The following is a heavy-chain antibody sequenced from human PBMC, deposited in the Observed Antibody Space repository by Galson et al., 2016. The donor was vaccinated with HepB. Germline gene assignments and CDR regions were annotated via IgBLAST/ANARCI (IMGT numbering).Heavy chain of an antibody. CDR2: ITPSNGNA. Sequence: SCKASGYTFTYRYLHWVRQAPGQTLEWMGWITPSNGNANYAQKLKDRVTLTRDTSMRTGYMELSSLSSEDTAIYYCVGGYNEVGDYWGQGTLVTVSS. V-gene: IGHV1-45*02. J-gene: IGHJ4*02. CDR1: GYTFTYRY. CDR3: VGGYNEVGDY. D-gene: IGHD5-24*01.